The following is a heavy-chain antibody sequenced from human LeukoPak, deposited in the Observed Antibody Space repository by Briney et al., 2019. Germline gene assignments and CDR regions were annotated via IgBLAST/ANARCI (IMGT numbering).Heavy chain of an antibody. D-gene: IGHD2-8*01. CDR2: INPNSGGT. J-gene: IGHJ5*02. Sequence: ASVKVSCKASGYTFTSYYMHWVRQAPGQGLEWMGWINPNSGGTNYAQKFQGRVTMTRDTSISTAYMELSRLRSDDTAVYYCAREAGRRYCTNGVCYGLDPWGQGTLVTVSS. CDR1: GYTFTSYY. CDR3: AREAGRRYCTNGVCYGLDP. V-gene: IGHV1-2*02.